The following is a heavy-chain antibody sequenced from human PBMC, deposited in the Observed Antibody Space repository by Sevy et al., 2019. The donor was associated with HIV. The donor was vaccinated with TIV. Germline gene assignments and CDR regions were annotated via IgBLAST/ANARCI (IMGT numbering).Heavy chain of an antibody. V-gene: IGHV3-23*01. CDR3: AREGCTKPHDY. CDR1: GFTFSKYS. Sequence: GGSLRLSCAASGFTFSKYSMSWVRQPPGKGLEWVSTLSFGCGEINYADSVKGRFTISRDNSKSSVYLQMNNLRPVDTAVYYCAREGCTKPHDYWGQGTLVTVSS. J-gene: IGHJ4*02. D-gene: IGHD2-8*01. CDR2: LSFGCGEI.